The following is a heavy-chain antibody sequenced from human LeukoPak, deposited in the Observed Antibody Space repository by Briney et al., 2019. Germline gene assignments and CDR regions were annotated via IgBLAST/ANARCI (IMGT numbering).Heavy chain of an antibody. J-gene: IGHJ4*02. Sequence: GESLRLSCAASGFTFSSYALHWVRQASGKGLEFVSAITSNGGGTYYADSVKGRFTISRDNSKDTLYLQMSSLRPEDTAVYYCLRSRSGDYWGPGTLVTVSS. CDR3: LRSRSGDY. CDR2: ITSNGGGT. CDR1: GFTFSSYA. V-gene: IGHV3-64D*06.